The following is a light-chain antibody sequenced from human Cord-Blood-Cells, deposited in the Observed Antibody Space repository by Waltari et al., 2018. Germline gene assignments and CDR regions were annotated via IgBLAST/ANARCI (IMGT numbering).Light chain of an antibody. CDR3: CSYAGSSTWV. Sequence: QPALTPPASVSGSPGQPITISCAGNSTDVGISNLFSWYQQHPAKAPKLMIYEGSTRPSGVSNRFSGSKSGNTASLTISGLQAEDDADYYCCSYAGSSTWVFGGGTNLTVL. CDR2: EGS. J-gene: IGLJ3*02. CDR1: STDVGISNL. V-gene: IGLV2-23*01.